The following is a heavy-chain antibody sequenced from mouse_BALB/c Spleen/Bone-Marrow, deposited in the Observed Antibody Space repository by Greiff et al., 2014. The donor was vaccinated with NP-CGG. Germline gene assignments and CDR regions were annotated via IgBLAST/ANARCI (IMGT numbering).Heavy chain of an antibody. CDR2: MWAGGST. Sequence: VKLQESGPGLVAPSQSLSITCTVSGFPLTNYGVHWVRQPPGKGLEWLGVMWAGGSTNYNSALMSRLSITKDNSKSQVFLKMNSLQTDDTAMYYCARDRYYDYYFDYWGQGTTLTVSS. D-gene: IGHD2-4*01. CDR1: GFPLTNYG. V-gene: IGHV2-9*02. J-gene: IGHJ2*01. CDR3: ARDRYYDYYFDY.